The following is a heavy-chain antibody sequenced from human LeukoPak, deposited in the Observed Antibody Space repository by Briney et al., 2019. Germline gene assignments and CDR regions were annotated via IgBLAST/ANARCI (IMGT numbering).Heavy chain of an antibody. V-gene: IGHV4-59*01. CDR3: ARAGSGYSFDI. D-gene: IGHD3-22*01. J-gene: IGHJ3*02. Sequence: PSETLSLTCAVSGDSISSYYWSWIRQPPGKGLEWIGYICNTGGTDYNPSLKSRVTISLDTSKNQFSLKLTSVTAADTAVYHCARAGSGYSFDIWGQGTMVTVSS. CDR1: GDSISSYY. CDR2: ICNTGGT.